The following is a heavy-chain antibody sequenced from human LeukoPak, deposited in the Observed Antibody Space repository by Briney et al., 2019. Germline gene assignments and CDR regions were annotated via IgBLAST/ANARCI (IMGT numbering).Heavy chain of an antibody. CDR1: GFTFSSYS. J-gene: IGHJ4*02. V-gene: IGHV3-21*01. CDR3: ARDSWYCYRWGSYRYFDY. Sequence: GGSLRLSCAASGFTFSSYSMNWVRQAPGKGLEWVSSISSSSSYIYYADSVKGRFTISRDNAKNSLYLQMNSLRAEDTAVYYCARDSWYCYRWGSYRYFDYLGQGTLVTVSS. CDR2: ISSSSSYI. D-gene: IGHD3-16*02.